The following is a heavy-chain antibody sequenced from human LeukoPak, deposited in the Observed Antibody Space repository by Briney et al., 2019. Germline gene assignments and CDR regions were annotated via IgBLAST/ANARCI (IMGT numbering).Heavy chain of an antibody. Sequence: SETLSLTCTVSGGSISGYYWSWIRQPPGKVLEWIGYIYYSGTTDYSPSLRSRVTMSLDTSKNQFSLKLSSVTTADTAVYYCARMGAIAGASANPDYWGQGTLVSVSS. CDR2: IYYSGTT. CDR3: ARMGAIAGASANPDY. D-gene: IGHD4/OR15-4a*01. J-gene: IGHJ4*02. CDR1: GGSISGYY. V-gene: IGHV4-59*01.